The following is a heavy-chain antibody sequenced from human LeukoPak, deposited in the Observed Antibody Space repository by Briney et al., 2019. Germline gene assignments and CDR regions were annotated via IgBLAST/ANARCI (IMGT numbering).Heavy chain of an antibody. CDR2: ISYDGSNK. D-gene: IGHD5-24*01. Sequence: PGGSLRLSCAASGFTFSSYAMHWVRQAPGKGLEWVAVISYDGSNKYYADSVKGRFTISRDNSKNTLYLQMNSLRAEDTAVHYCARDPYMRDSAPYDYWGQGTLVTVSS. V-gene: IGHV3-30-3*01. J-gene: IGHJ4*02. CDR3: ARDPYMRDSAPYDY. CDR1: GFTFSSYA.